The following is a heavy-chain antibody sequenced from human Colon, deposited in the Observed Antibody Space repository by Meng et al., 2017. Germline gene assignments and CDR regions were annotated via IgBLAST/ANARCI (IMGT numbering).Heavy chain of an antibody. Sequence: QGQLRGSGPGLVKPSGTLSLTCTVSGGSITSSDWWSWVRQTPGKGLEWIGETYQNGRPNYNPSLKSRVTISVDKSKNQFSLNMASVTAADTAVYYCAREVVVAGTRNWLDPWGQGILVTVSS. D-gene: IGHD6-19*01. CDR3: AREVVVAGTRNWLDP. CDR2: TYQNGRP. V-gene: IGHV4-4*02. CDR1: GGSITSSDW. J-gene: IGHJ5*02.